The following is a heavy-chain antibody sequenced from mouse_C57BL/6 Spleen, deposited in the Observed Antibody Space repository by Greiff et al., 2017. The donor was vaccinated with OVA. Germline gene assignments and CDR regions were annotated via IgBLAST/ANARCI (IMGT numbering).Heavy chain of an antibody. CDR1: GYSITSGYD. CDR2: ISYSGST. Sequence: DVMLVESGPGMVKPSQSLSLTCTVTGYSITSGYDWHWIRHFPGNKLEWMGYISYSGSTNYNPSLKSRISITHDTSKNHFFLKLNSVTTEDTATYYCARVISNTYWYFDVWGTGTTVTVSS. D-gene: IGHD2-5*01. V-gene: IGHV3-1*01. CDR3: ARVISNTYWYFDV. J-gene: IGHJ1*03.